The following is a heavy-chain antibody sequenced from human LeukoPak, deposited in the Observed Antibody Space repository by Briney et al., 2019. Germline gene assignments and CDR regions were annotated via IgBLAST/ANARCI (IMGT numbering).Heavy chain of an antibody. Sequence: PGGSLRLSCAASEFTFDDYAMHWVRQAPGKGLEWVSLISGDGGSTYYADSVKGRFTISRDNSKNTLYLQMNSLRADDTAVYYCARIYPRLAAAGNWGQGTLVTVSS. CDR1: EFTFDDYA. D-gene: IGHD6-13*01. V-gene: IGHV3-43*02. CDR3: ARIYPRLAAAGN. J-gene: IGHJ4*02. CDR2: ISGDGGST.